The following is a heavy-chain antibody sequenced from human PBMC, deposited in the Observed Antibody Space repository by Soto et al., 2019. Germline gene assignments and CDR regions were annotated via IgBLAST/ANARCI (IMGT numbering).Heavy chain of an antibody. Sequence: ASVKVSCKASGYTFTSYDINWVRQATGQGLEWMGWMNPNSGNTGYAQKFQGRVTLTIDTSTSTAYMELRSLTSDDTAIYYCAICYDRWGEDWFDPWGQGTQVTVSS. CDR2: MNPNSGNT. V-gene: IGHV1-8*01. J-gene: IGHJ5*02. CDR1: GYTFTSYD. D-gene: IGHD2-8*01. CDR3: AICYDRWGEDWFDP.